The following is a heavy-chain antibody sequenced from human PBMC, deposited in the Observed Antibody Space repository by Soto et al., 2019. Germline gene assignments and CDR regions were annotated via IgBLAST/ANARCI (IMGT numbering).Heavy chain of an antibody. V-gene: IGHV6-1*01. J-gene: IGHJ6*03. CDR1: GDSVSSNSAA. Sequence: SPTLSLTCAISGDSVSSNSAAWNWIRQSPSRGLEWLGRTYYRSKWYNDYAVSVKSRITINPDTSKNQFSLQLNSVTPEDTAVYYCARDRGWYFEYYYYYMDVWGKGTTVTVSS. D-gene: IGHD3-9*01. CDR2: TYYRSKWYN. CDR3: ARDRGWYFEYYYYYMDV.